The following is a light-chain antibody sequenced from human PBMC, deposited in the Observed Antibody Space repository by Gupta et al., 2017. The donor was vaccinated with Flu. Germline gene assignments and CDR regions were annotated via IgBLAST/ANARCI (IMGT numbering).Light chain of an antibody. Sequence: SVNLSCTGQNSDVGAYKYVAWYQQSPGHAPQLLIYDVSKRPSGVPYLFSGSKAGNTASLTISGLQAEDEADYDCSSYASSTIVVFGGGTKLTVL. CDR3: SSYASSTIVV. J-gene: IGLJ2*01. CDR1: NSDVGAYKY. V-gene: IGLV2-8*01. CDR2: DVS.